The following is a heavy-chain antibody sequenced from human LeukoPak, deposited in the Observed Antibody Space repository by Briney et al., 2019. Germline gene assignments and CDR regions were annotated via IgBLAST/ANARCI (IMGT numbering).Heavy chain of an antibody. J-gene: IGHJ4*02. V-gene: IGHV4-39*07. CDR1: GGSISSSNYY. CDR2: IYCSGIT. CDR3: ARFVGGSYYVDY. D-gene: IGHD1-26*01. Sequence: SETLSLTCTVSGGSISSSNYYWGRIPQPPGKGLEWNGSIYCSGITYYNPSLQGRVSISVYKYQNLFSLKPSAVPAADPAVFFCARFVGGSYYVDYWGQGTLVTVSS.